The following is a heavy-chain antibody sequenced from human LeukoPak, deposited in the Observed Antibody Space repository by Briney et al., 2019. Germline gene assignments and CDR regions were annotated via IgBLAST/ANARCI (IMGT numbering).Heavy chain of an antibody. CDR1: GGSISSYY. CDR2: IYYSGST. V-gene: IGHV4-59*08. D-gene: IGHD2-15*01. J-gene: IGHJ4*02. CDR3: AGDCSGGSCYSGFVW. Sequence: SETLSLTCTVSGGSISSYYWSWTRQPPGKGLEWIGYIYYSGSTNYNPSLKSRVTISVDTSKNQFPLKLSSVTAADTAVYYCAGDCSGGSCYSGFVWWGQGTLVTVSS.